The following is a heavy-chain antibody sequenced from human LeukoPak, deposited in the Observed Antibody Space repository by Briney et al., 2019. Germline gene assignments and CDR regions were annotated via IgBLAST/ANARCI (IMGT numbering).Heavy chain of an antibody. V-gene: IGHV3-20*04. J-gene: IGHJ3*02. CDR3: ARRWIVVVIPGNDAFDI. CDR1: GFTFDDYG. CDR2: INWNGGSI. Sequence: PGGSLRLSCAASGFTFDDYGMSWVRQAPGKGLEWVSGINWNGGSIGYADSVKGRFTISRDNAKNSLYLQMNSLRAEDTALYYCARRWIVVVIPGNDAFDIWGQGTMVTVSS. D-gene: IGHD3-22*01.